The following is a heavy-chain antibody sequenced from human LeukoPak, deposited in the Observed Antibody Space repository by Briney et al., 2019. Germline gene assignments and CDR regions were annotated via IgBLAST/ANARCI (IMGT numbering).Heavy chain of an antibody. CDR2: INTYNGDT. CDR3: ARRGLDY. Sequence: ASVTVSFTASGYTFTSYGISWVRQAPVQGLEWMGWINTYNGDTNYIQKFQGRVTVTTDTSTTTAYMELRSLRSDDTAVYYCARRGLDYWGQGTLVTVSS. CDR1: GYTFTSYG. V-gene: IGHV1-18*01. J-gene: IGHJ4*02. D-gene: IGHD3-16*01.